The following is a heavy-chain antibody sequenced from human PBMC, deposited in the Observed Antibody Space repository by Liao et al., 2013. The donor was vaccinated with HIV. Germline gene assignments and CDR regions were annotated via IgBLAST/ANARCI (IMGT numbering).Heavy chain of an antibody. J-gene: IGHJ4*02. Sequence: QVQLQQWGAGLLKPSETLSLTCAVYGGSFSGYYWTWIRQTPGKGLEWIGEINHSGSTNYNPSLKSRVTISVDTSKNQFSLKLSSVTAADTAVYYCARGGGYQRRLDYWGQGTLVTVSS. CDR1: GGSFSGYY. CDR3: ARGGGYQRRLDY. CDR2: INHSGST. D-gene: IGHD5-12*01. V-gene: IGHV4-34*01.